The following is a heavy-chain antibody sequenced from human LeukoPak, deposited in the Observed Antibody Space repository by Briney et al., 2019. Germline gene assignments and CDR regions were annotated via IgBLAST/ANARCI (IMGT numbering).Heavy chain of an antibody. D-gene: IGHD3-10*01. CDR3: ARHFRGVVSAQLDY. V-gene: IGHV4-59*08. Sequence: SETLSLTCTVSGDSISNYYWSWIRQPPGKGLKWIGYIHYSGNSDYNPSLKSRVTILIDTSKNQFSLILSSVTAADTAVYYCARHFRGVVSAQLDYWGQGTRVTVSS. J-gene: IGHJ4*02. CDR1: GDSISNYY. CDR2: IHYSGNS.